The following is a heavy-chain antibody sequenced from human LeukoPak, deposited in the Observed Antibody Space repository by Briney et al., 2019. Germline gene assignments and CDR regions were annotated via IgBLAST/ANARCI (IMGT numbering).Heavy chain of an antibody. CDR2: IKQDGTEK. D-gene: IGHD6-19*01. CDR3: ANSGPVAGTFFDY. Sequence: GGSLRLSCAASGFTFSYYWMSWVRQAPGKGPEWVANIKQDGTEKYYVDSVKGRFTISRDNSKNTLYLQMNSLRAEDTAVYYCANSGPVAGTFFDYWGQGTLVTVSS. CDR1: GFTFSYYW. V-gene: IGHV3-7*03. J-gene: IGHJ4*02.